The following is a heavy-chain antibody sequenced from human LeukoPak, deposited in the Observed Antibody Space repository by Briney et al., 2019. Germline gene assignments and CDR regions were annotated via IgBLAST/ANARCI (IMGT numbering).Heavy chain of an antibody. D-gene: IGHD2-21*02. Sequence: KPSGTLSLTCAVSGGSISSSNWSSWVRQPPGKGLEWTGEIYHSGSTNYNPSLKSRVTISVDKSKNQFSLKLSSVTAADTAVYYCAACGGDCFNNWFDPWGQGTLVTVSS. CDR3: AACGGDCFNNWFDP. J-gene: IGHJ5*02. CDR1: GGSISSSNW. CDR2: IYHSGST. V-gene: IGHV4-4*02.